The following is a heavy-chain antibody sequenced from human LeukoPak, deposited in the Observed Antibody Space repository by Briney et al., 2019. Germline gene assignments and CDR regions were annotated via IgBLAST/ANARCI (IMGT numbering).Heavy chain of an antibody. V-gene: IGHV3-30*03. CDR1: GFAFSSYG. J-gene: IGHJ3*02. CDR3: AGGLGDI. Sequence: GGSLRLSCAASGFAFSSYGMHWVRQAPGKGLEWVAVISYDGSNKYYADSVKGRFTISRDNSKNTLYLQMNSLRAEDTAVYYCAGGLGDIWGQGTMVTVSS. D-gene: IGHD3-16*01. CDR2: ISYDGSNK.